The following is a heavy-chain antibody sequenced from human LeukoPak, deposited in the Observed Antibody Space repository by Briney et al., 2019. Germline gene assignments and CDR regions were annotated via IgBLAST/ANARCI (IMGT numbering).Heavy chain of an antibody. J-gene: IGHJ4*02. CDR1: GGSFSGYY. D-gene: IGHD6-19*01. Sequence: SETLSLTCAVYGGSFSGYYWSWIRQPPGKGLEWIGEINHSGSTNYNPSLKSRVTISVDTSKNQFSLKLSSVTAADTAVYYCARELGSGWYELGFYGLGYFDYWGQGTLVTVSS. CDR2: INHSGST. V-gene: IGHV4-34*01. CDR3: ARELGSGWYELGFYGLGYFDY.